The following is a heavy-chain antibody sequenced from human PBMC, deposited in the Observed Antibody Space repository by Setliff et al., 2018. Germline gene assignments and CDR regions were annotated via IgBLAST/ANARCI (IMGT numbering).Heavy chain of an antibody. CDR1: GYSISSGYY. CDR2: INHSGST. Sequence: PSETLSLTCAVSGYSISSGYYWGWIRQPPGKGLEWIGDINHSGSTNYNPSLKSRVTISVDTSKNQFSLKLSSVTAADTAVYYCARGKIRITMIVVPTGGAFDIWGQGTMVTVSS. CDR3: ARGKIRITMIVVPTGGAFDI. J-gene: IGHJ3*02. V-gene: IGHV4-38-2*01. D-gene: IGHD3-22*01.